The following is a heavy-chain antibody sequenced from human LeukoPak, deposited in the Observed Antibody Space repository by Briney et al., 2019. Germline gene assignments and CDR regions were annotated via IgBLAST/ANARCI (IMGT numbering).Heavy chain of an antibody. V-gene: IGHV3-72*01. CDR1: GFTFSDYY. CDR2: SRNKADSYTT. J-gene: IGHJ4*02. D-gene: IGHD3-10*01. Sequence: PGRSLRLSCAASGFTFSDYYMDWVRQAPGKGLEWVGRSRNKADSYTTEYAASVKGRFTISRDDSKSSLYLQMNSLATEDTALYYCTRTSSASGGHFNYWGQGTLVTVSS. CDR3: TRTSSASGGHFNY.